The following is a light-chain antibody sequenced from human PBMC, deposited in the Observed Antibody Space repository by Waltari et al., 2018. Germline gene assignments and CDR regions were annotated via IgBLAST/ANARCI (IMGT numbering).Light chain of an antibody. V-gene: IGLV2-23*01. CDR2: EAT. J-gene: IGLJ2*01. Sequence: QSVLTQPASVSGSPGQSITISCTGTRSELGAYTFVSWFQQLPGQAPRLLSSEATKRPSGVADRFSGSKSGNTASLSISDLQAEDEADYYCCAYVGGSRVLFGGGTKLTV. CDR3: CAYVGGSRVL. CDR1: RSELGAYTF.